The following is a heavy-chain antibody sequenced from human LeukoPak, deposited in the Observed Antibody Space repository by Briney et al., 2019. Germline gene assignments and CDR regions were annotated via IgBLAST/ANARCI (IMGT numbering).Heavy chain of an antibody. CDR2: ISSSGSTI. CDR3: TRSQTPKIVVVTNPLDY. V-gene: IGHV3-48*03. D-gene: IGHD3-22*01. Sequence: PGGSLRLSCAASGFTFSSYEMNWVRQAPGKGLEWVSYISSSGSTIYYADSVKGRFTISRDNAKNSLYLQMNSLRAGDTAVYYCTRSQTPKIVVVTNPLDYWGQGTLVTVSS. J-gene: IGHJ4*02. CDR1: GFTFSSYE.